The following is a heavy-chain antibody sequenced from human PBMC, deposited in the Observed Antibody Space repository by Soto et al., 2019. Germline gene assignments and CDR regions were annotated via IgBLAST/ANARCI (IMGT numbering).Heavy chain of an antibody. J-gene: IGHJ4*02. V-gene: IGHV6-1*01. CDR2: TYYRSKWYN. Sequence: LTYAICVDSVSSYSAASNWIKQSPSRGLEWLGRTYYRSKWYNDCAVSVKSRITINPDTSKNQFSLQLSSVTPEDTVVYYCARKSAGFALAYWGQGTLVTVSS. CDR1: VDSVSSYSAA. D-gene: IGHD3-16*01. CDR3: ARKSAGFALAY.